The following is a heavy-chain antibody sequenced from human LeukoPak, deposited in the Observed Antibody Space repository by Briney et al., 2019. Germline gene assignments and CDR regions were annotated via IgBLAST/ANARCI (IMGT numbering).Heavy chain of an antibody. J-gene: IGHJ4*02. CDR1: GGSISSYY. Sequence: SETLSLSCTVSGGSISSYYWSWIRQPPGKGLEWIGYIYYSGRTNYNPSLKSRVTISVDTSKNQFSLTLSSVTAADTAVYYCARGQKYRNGYTVTELGSGYFDYWGQGTLVTVSS. V-gene: IGHV4-59*01. D-gene: IGHD5-18*01. CDR2: IYYSGRT. CDR3: ARGQKYRNGYTVTELGSGYFDY.